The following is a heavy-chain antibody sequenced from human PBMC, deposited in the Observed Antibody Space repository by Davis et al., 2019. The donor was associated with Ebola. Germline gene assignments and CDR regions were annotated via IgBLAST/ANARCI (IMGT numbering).Heavy chain of an antibody. D-gene: IGHD4-17*01. Sequence: HTGGSLRLSCAASGFTFSSYWMHWVRQAPGKGLVWVSRINSDGSSTSYADSVKGRFTISRDNAKNSLYLQMNSLRAEDTAVYYCAARYGDYAPIDYWGQGTLVTVSS. CDR1: GFTFSSYW. CDR3: AARYGDYAPIDY. J-gene: IGHJ4*02. V-gene: IGHV3-74*01. CDR2: INSDGSST.